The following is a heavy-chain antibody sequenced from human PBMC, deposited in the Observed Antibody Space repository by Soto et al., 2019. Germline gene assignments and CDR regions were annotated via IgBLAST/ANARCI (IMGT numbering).Heavy chain of an antibody. J-gene: IGHJ4*02. D-gene: IGHD3-10*01. Sequence: EVQLVESGGGLVQPGGTLRVSCAASGFTFSSYWMHWVRQAPGKGLEWVSRVNSAGRSTIYADSVKGRFTISRDNAKNKLYLQMNSLRAEDTAVYYCARDDNGSGNTLDYWGQGTLVTVSS. V-gene: IGHV3-74*01. CDR1: GFTFSSYW. CDR2: VNSAGRST. CDR3: ARDDNGSGNTLDY.